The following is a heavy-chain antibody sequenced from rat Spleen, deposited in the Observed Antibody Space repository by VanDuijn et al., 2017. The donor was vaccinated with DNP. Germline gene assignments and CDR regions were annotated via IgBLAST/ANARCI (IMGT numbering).Heavy chain of an antibody. CDR2: TTYSGNT. D-gene: IGHD1-4*01. Sequence: EVQLQESGPGLVKPSQSLSLTCSVTGYSITSNYWGWIRQFPGNKVEYIGHTTYSGNTNYNPSLVSRISITRDTSKNQFFLQLNSVTTEDTATYYCARWTRYFDAWGQGVMVTVSS. CDR3: ARWTRYFDA. J-gene: IGHJ2*01. CDR1: GYSITSNY. V-gene: IGHV3-1*01.